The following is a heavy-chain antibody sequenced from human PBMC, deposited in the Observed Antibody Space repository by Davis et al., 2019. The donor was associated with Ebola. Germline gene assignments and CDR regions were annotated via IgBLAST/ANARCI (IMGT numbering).Heavy chain of an antibody. J-gene: IGHJ4*02. CDR2: IYYSGST. Sequence: PSETLSLTCTVSGGSISSSSYYWGWIRQPPGKGLEWIGSIYYSGSTYYNPSLKSRVTISVDTSKNQFSLKLSSVTAADTAVYYCAGWFGELPLDYWGQGTLVTVSS. V-gene: IGHV4-39*01. CDR1: GGSISSSSYY. CDR3: AGWFGELPLDY. D-gene: IGHD3-10*01.